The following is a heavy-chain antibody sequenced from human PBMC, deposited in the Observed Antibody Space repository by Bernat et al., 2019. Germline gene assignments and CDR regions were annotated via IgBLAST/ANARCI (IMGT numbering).Heavy chain of an antibody. CDR3: ASVRGVGRYSVSYHGIDY. CDR1: GGSISSSSYY. J-gene: IGHJ4*02. Sequence: QLQLQESGPGLVKPSETLSLTCTVSGGSISSSSYYWGWIRQPPGKGLEWIGSIYYSGSTYYNPSLKSRVTISVHTSKNQFSRKLSSVTAADTAVYYCASVRGVGRYSVSYHGIDYWGQGTLVTVSS. CDR2: IYYSGST. D-gene: IGHD1-26*01. V-gene: IGHV4-39*01.